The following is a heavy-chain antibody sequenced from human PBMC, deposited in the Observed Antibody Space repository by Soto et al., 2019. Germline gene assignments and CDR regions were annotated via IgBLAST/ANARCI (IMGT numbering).Heavy chain of an antibody. Sequence: SETLSLTCTVSGDSISSGHYYWTWIRQLPGKGLEWIGHIFYSGSTSYNPSLKSRVTISLDTSKNQFSLKLSSVTAADTAVYYCARDKGIAADNWGQGTLVTVSS. CDR3: ARDKGIAADN. CDR2: IFYSGST. V-gene: IGHV4-31*03. D-gene: IGHD6-13*01. J-gene: IGHJ4*02. CDR1: GDSISSGHYY.